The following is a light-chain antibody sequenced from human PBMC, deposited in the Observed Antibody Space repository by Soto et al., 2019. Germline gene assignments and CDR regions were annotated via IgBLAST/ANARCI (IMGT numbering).Light chain of an antibody. Sequence: DIQLTQSPSFLSASVGDRVTITCRASQDINTYLAWYQQKPLKAPKLLIFAASTLQNGVPSSFTGSGPGTEFTVTITSLQPEDFATYYCQQRKSYPITFGQGTRLEIK. J-gene: IGKJ5*01. V-gene: IGKV1-9*01. CDR2: AAS. CDR3: QQRKSYPIT. CDR1: QDINTY.